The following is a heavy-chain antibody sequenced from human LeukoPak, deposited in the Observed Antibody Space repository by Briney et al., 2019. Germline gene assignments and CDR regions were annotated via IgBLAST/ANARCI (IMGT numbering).Heavy chain of an antibody. CDR3: ASLHYYDSSTDAFDI. CDR2: ISSSGSTI. J-gene: IGHJ3*02. V-gene: IGHV3-48*03. CDR1: GFTFSSYE. D-gene: IGHD3-22*01. Sequence: PGGSLRLSCAASGFTFSSYEMNWVRQAPGKGLEWVSYISSSGSTIYYADSVKGRFTISRDNSKNSLYLQVNSLRAEDTAVYYCASLHYYDSSTDAFDIWGQGTMVTVSS.